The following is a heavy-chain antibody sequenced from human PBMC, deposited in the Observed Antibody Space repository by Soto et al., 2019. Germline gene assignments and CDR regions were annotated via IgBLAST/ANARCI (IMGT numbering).Heavy chain of an antibody. D-gene: IGHD2-21*02. CDR2: IVVGSGNT. CDR3: AALSLGFVVVTAIGADAFDI. V-gene: IGHV1-58*01. CDR1: GFTFTSSA. J-gene: IGHJ3*02. Sequence: SVKVSCKASGFTFTSSAVQWVRQARGQRLEWIGWIVVGSGNTNYAQKFQERVTITRDMSTSTAYMELSSLRSEDTAVYYCAALSLGFVVVTAIGADAFDIWGQGTMVTVSS.